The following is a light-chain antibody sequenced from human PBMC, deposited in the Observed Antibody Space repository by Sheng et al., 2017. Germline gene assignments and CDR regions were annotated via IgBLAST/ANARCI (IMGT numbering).Light chain of an antibody. CDR3: QQYDSFPLT. CDR2: AAS. V-gene: IGKV1-16*01. Sequence: IQLTQSPSSLSASVGDRVTITCRASQGISSYLAWYQQKPGKAPKSLIYAASNLQSGVPSRFSGSGSGTDFTLTISSLQPEDFATYYCQQYDSFPLTFGGGTKVEIK. CDR1: QGISSY. J-gene: IGKJ4*01.